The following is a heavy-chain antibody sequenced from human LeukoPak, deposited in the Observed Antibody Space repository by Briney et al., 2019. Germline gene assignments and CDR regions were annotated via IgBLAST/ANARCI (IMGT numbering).Heavy chain of an antibody. CDR3: ARGLWFGDENPPYFDY. J-gene: IGHJ4*02. V-gene: IGHV4-39*01. CDR1: GDSISTSSSY. D-gene: IGHD3-10*01. CDR2: IYYSGST. Sequence: SETLSLTCSVSGDSISTSSSYWGWIRQPPGKGLEWIGSIYYSGSTYYNTSLKSRVTISVDTSKNQFSLKLSSVTAADTAVYYCARGLWFGDENPPYFDYWGQGTLVTVSS.